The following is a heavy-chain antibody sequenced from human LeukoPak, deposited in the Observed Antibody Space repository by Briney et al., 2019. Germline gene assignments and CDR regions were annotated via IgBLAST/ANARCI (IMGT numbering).Heavy chain of an antibody. J-gene: IGHJ4*02. CDR1: GFTFDDYA. CDR2: ISWDGGST. D-gene: IGHD5-18*01. CDR3: AKDISGCSYCLTDY. Sequence: PGGSLRLSCAASGFTFDDYAMHWVRQAPGKGLEWVSLISWDGGSTYYADSVKGRFTISRDNSKNSLYLQMNSLRAEDTALYYCAKDISGCSYCLTDYWGQGTLVTVSS. V-gene: IGHV3-43D*03.